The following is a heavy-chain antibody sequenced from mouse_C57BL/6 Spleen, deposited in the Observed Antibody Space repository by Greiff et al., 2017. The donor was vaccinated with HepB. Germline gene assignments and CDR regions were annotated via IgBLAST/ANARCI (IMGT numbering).Heavy chain of an antibody. V-gene: IGHV14-4*01. CDR1: GFNIKDDY. J-gene: IGHJ4*01. CDR2: IDPENGDT. Sequence: VQLQQSGAELVRPGASVKLSCTASGFNIKDDYMHWVKQRPEQGLEWIGWIDPENGDTEYASKFQGKATITADTSSNTAYLQLSSLTSEDAAVYHCTTPFITTVDAMDYWGQGTSVTVSS. D-gene: IGHD1-1*01. CDR3: TTPFITTVDAMDY.